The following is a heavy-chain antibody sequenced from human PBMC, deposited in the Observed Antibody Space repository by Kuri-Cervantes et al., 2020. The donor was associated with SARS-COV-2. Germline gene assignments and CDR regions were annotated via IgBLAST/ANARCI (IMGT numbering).Heavy chain of an antibody. Sequence: GGSLRLSCAASGFTVNSNYMSWVRQALGKGLEWVSVIYSSGSTNYADSVKGRFTISRDNAKNSLYLQMNSLRAEDTAVYYCARVVIPAALDYWGQGTLVTVSS. J-gene: IGHJ4*02. CDR3: ARVVIPAALDY. D-gene: IGHD2-2*01. CDR2: IYSSGST. CDR1: GFTVNSNY. V-gene: IGHV3-53*01.